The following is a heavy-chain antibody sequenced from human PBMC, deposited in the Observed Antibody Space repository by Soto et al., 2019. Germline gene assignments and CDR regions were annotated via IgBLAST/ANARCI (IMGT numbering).Heavy chain of an antibody. J-gene: IGHJ4*02. D-gene: IGHD3-22*01. V-gene: IGHV4-59*01. CDR3: ARDLNYYYDSSGFFDY. Sequence: SETLSLTCSVSGGSISSYYWSWIRQPPGKGLEWIGYIYYSGSTNYNPSLKSRVTISVDTSKNQFSLKLSSVTAADTAVYYCARDLNYYYDSSGFFDYWGQGTLVTVSS. CDR1: GGSISSYY. CDR2: IYYSGST.